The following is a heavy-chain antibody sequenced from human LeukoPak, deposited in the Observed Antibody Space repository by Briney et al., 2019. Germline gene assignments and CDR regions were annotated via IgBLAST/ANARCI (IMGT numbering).Heavy chain of an antibody. CDR3: ARHPEPGYCSSTSCHESYFDY. J-gene: IGHJ4*02. D-gene: IGHD2-2*01. CDR1: GFTFSSCA. CDR2: ISGSGGRP. V-gene: IGHV3-23*01. Sequence: GGSLRLSCAASGFTFSSCAMSWVRRAPGKRLEWVSVISGSGGRPYYADSVKGRFTISRDNSKNTLYLQMNSLRAEDTAVYYCARHPEPGYCSSTSCHESYFDYWGQGTLVTVSS.